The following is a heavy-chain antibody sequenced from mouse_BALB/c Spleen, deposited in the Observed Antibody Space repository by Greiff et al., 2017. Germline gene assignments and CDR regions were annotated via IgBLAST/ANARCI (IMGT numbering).Heavy chain of an antibody. J-gene: IGHJ4*01. D-gene: IGHD2-14*01. CDR3: ASGPLWVRYGDAMDY. CDR1: GYAFSSSW. V-gene: IGHV1-82*01. Sequence: QVQLQQSGPELVKPGASVKISCKASGYAFSSSWMNWVKQRPGQGLEWIGRIYPGDGDTNYNGKFKGKATLTADKSSSTAYMQLSSLTSVDSAVYYCASGPLWVRYGDAMDYWGQGTSVTVSS. CDR2: IYPGDGDT.